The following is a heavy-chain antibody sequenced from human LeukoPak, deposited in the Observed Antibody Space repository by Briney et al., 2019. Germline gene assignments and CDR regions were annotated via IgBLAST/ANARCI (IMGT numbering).Heavy chain of an antibody. V-gene: IGHV4-34*01. CDR1: GGSFSGYY. CDR2: INHSGST. Sequence: SETLSLTCAVYGGSFSGYYWSWIRQPPGKGLEWIGEINHSGSTNYNPSLKSRVTISVDTSKNQFSLKLSSVTAADTAVYYCARRKGYGDYLDYWGQGTLVTVSS. D-gene: IGHD4-17*01. J-gene: IGHJ4*02. CDR3: ARRKGYGDYLDY.